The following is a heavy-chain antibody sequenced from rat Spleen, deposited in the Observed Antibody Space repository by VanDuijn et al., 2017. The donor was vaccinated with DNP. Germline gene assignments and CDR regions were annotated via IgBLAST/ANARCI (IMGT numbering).Heavy chain of an antibody. CDR2: ITSSGGST. J-gene: IGHJ3*01. CDR1: GFTFNNYW. V-gene: IGHV5-31*01. Sequence: EVQLVESGGDLVQPGRSLKLSCVASGFTFNNYWMTWIRQVPGKGLEWVASITSSGGSTYYPDSVKGRFTISRDNAKNTLYLQMNSLRSEDTATYYCARGEVGIWFAYWGQGTLVTVSS. D-gene: IGHD5-1*01. CDR3: ARGEVGIWFAY.